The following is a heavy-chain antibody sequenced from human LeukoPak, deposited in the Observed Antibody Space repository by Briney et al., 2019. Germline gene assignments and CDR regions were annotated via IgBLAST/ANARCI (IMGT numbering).Heavy chain of an antibody. D-gene: IGHD6-13*01. CDR2: INHSGST. CDR1: GGSFSGYY. Sequence: PSETLSLTCAVYGGSFSGYYWSWIRQPPGKGLEWIGEINHSGSTNYNPSLKSRVTISVDTSKNQFSLKLSSVTAADTAVYYCARGQGWVAAAGTRRLYWSDPWGRGTLVTVSS. J-gene: IGHJ5*02. CDR3: ARGQGWVAAAGTRRLYWSDP. V-gene: IGHV4-34*01.